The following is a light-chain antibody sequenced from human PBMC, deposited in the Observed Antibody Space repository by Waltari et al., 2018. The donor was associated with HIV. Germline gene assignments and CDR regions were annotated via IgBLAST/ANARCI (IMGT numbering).Light chain of an antibody. CDR2: KDT. V-gene: IGLV3-25*03. CDR3: QSVDDGGTHVV. Sequence: SYELTQPPSVSVSPGQTAEITCSGDALPKRYSYWYRQKTGQAPVMVIYKDTKRPSGIPERFSGSTSGTKVTLTISGVRTKDEADYYCQSVDDGGTHVVFGGGTKLTVL. CDR1: ALPKRY. J-gene: IGLJ2*01.